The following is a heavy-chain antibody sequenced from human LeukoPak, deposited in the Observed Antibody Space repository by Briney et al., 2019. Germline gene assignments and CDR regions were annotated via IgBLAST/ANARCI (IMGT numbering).Heavy chain of an antibody. CDR3: ARRPQIGYSYGYLSAFFDY. J-gene: IGHJ4*02. CDR1: GYTFGTYW. V-gene: IGHV5-51*01. Sequence: GESLKISCKGSGYTFGTYWIGWVRQLPGKGLEWMGIIYPGDSDTRYSPSFQGQVTISADKSISTAYLQWSSLKASDTAMYYCARRPQIGYSYGYLSAFFDYWGQGTLVTVSS. D-gene: IGHD5-18*01. CDR2: IYPGDSDT.